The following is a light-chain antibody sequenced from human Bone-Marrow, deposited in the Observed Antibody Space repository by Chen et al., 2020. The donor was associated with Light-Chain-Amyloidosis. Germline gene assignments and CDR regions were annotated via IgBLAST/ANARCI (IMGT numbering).Light chain of an antibody. CDR3: SSYTITNTLV. CDR1: SSDVGGDNH. V-gene: IGLV2-14*01. CDR2: EVT. J-gene: IGLJ1*01. Sequence: QSALTQPASVSGSPGQSITISCTGTSSDVGGDNHVSWYQQHPDKAPKFMIYEVTNRPSWFPDRFSGSKSDNTASLTISGLQTDDEADYFCSSYTITNTLVFGSGTRVTVL.